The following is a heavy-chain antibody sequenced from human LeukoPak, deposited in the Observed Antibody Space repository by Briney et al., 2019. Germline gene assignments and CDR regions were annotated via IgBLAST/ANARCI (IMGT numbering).Heavy chain of an antibody. CDR2: INGRGRSA. Sequence: GGSLRLSCAASAFTFSNYAMSWVRQAPGKGLEWVSAINGRGRSAFYADSVKGRFTISRDNAKNSLYLQMYSLRVEDTAVYYCTRDEEGASREFDYWGQGTLVTVSS. D-gene: IGHD1-26*01. CDR3: TRDEEGASREFDY. V-gene: IGHV3-23*01. J-gene: IGHJ4*02. CDR1: AFTFSNYA.